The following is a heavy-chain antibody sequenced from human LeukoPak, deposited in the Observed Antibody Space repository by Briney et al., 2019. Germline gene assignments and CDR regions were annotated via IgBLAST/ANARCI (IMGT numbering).Heavy chain of an antibody. CDR2: ISYDGSNK. J-gene: IGHJ4*02. D-gene: IGHD5-12*01. Sequence: PGGSLRLSCAASGFTFSSYGMHWVRQTPGKGLEWVAVISYDGSNKYYADSVKGRFTISRDNSKNTLYLQMNSLRAEDTAVYYCARRPSGYSGYDRVYWGQGTLVTVSS. V-gene: IGHV3-30*03. CDR3: ARRPSGYSGYDRVY. CDR1: GFTFSSYG.